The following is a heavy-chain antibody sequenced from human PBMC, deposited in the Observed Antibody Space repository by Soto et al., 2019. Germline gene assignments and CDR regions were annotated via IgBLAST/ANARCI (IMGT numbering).Heavy chain of an antibody. Sequence: ASVKVSCKASGGTFSSYTTSWVRQAPGQGLEWMGRIIPILGIANYAQKFQGRVTITADKSTSTAYMELSSLRSEDTAVYYCARVRDGRHHFDYWGQGTLVTVSS. CDR2: IIPILGIA. CDR1: GGTFSSYT. V-gene: IGHV1-69*02. J-gene: IGHJ4*02. D-gene: IGHD3-3*01. CDR3: ARVRDGRHHFDY.